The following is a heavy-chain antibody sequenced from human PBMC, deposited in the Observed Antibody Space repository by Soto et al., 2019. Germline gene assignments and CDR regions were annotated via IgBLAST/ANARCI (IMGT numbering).Heavy chain of an antibody. Sequence: SETLSLTCAAYGGSFSGYYWSWIRQPPGKGLEWIGEINHSGSTNYNPSLKSRVTISVDTSKNQFSLKLSSVTAADTAVYYCARGLPYCTNGVCYTVDYYGMDVWGQGTTVTVS. CDR2: INHSGST. V-gene: IGHV4-34*01. CDR1: GGSFSGYY. CDR3: ARGLPYCTNGVCYTVDYYGMDV. J-gene: IGHJ6*02. D-gene: IGHD2-8*01.